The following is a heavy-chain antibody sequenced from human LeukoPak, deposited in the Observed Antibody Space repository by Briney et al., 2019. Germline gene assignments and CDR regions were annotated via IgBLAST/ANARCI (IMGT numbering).Heavy chain of an antibody. Sequence: GGSLRLSCAASGFTFSSYAMGWVRQAPGKGLEWVSTIGSSGATSYYADSVKGRFTISRDNSKNTLSLQMNSLRAGDTAVYYCANRGKYYFDYWGQGSLVTVSS. D-gene: IGHD1-26*01. CDR1: GFTFSSYA. V-gene: IGHV3-23*01. CDR2: IGSSGATS. J-gene: IGHJ4*02. CDR3: ANRGKYYFDY.